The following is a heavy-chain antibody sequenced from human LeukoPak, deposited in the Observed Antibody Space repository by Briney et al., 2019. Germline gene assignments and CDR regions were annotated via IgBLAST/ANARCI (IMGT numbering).Heavy chain of an antibody. CDR2: INPSGGST. J-gene: IGHJ3*02. CDR1: GYTFTSYY. CDR3: ARIDYYGSGSAFDI. V-gene: IGHV1-46*01. Sequence: ASVKVSCKASGYTFTSYYMHWVRQAPGQGLEWMGIINPSGGSTSYAQKFQGRVTMTRDTSISTAYMELSRLRSDDTAVYYCARIDYYGSGSAFDIWGQGTMVTVPS. D-gene: IGHD3-10*01.